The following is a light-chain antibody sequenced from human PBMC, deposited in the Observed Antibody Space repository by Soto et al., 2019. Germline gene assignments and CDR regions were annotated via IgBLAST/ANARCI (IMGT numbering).Light chain of an antibody. Sequence: ETVLTQSPGTLSLSPGESATLSCRTSQSVRSTYLAWYQQKPGQAPRLLVYAASTRATGIPDRFSGSGSGTDFTLTISRLEPDDFAVSYCQQYGRSLSPFAQGTRLEIK. V-gene: IGKV3-20*01. CDR1: QSVRSTY. CDR2: AAS. CDR3: QQYGRSLSP. J-gene: IGKJ5*01.